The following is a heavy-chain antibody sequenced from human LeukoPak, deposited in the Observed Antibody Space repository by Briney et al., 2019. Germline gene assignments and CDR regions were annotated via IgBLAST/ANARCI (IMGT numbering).Heavy chain of an antibody. J-gene: IGHJ6*02. Sequence: GRSLRLSCAASGFTFDDHAMHWVRQAPGKGLEWVSGISWNSGSIGYADSVKGRFTISRDNAKNSLYLQMNSLRAEDTALYYCAKGRSYYYYGMDVWGQGTTVTVSS. CDR2: ISWNSGSI. CDR3: AKGRSYYYYGMDV. CDR1: GFTFDDHA. V-gene: IGHV3-9*01.